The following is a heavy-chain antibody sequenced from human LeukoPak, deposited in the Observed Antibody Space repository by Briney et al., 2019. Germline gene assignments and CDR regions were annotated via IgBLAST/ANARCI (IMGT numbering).Heavy chain of an antibody. CDR3: ARAYYYGSGSPTYYFDY. J-gene: IGHJ4*02. Sequence: SVKVSCKASGGTFSSYAISWVRQAPGQGLEWMGRIIPILGIANYAQKFQGRVTITADKSTSTAYMELSSLRSEDTAVYYCARAYYYGSGSPTYYFDYWGQGTLVTVSS. CDR2: IIPILGIA. CDR1: GGTFSSYA. V-gene: IGHV1-69*04. D-gene: IGHD3-10*01.